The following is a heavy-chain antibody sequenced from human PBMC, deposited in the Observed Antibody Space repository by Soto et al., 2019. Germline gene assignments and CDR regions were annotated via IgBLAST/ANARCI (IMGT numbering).Heavy chain of an antibody. Sequence: EVQLVESGGGLVQPGGSLRLSCAASGFTLRSYWMHWVRQAPGKGLVWVSRINSDGSSTSYADSVKGRFTITRDNAKNRLYLQMNSLRADDTAVYYCARDPGTGYDDSSGYYYDWGQGTLVTVSS. CDR3: ARDPGTGYDDSSGYYYD. CDR1: GFTLRSYW. J-gene: IGHJ4*02. D-gene: IGHD3-22*01. CDR2: INSDGSST. V-gene: IGHV3-74*01.